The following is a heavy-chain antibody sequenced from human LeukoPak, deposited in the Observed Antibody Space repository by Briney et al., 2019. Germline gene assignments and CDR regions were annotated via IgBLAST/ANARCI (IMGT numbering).Heavy chain of an antibody. J-gene: IGHJ4*02. CDR1: GFTFSSYA. CDR3: ASVWFGELLPPFDY. CDR2: ISYDGSNK. D-gene: IGHD3-10*01. Sequence: PGRSLRLSCAASGFTFSSYAMHWVRQAPGKGLEWVAVISYDGSNKYYADSVKGRFTISRDNSKNTLYLQVNSLRAEDTAVYYCASVWFGELLPPFDYWGQGTLVTVSS. V-gene: IGHV3-30*04.